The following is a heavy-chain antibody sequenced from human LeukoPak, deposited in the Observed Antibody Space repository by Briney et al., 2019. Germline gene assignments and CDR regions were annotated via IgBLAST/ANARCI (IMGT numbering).Heavy chain of an antibody. Sequence: GGSLRLSCAASGFTFSTYGMSWVRQAPGKGLEWVSAISGISDSGGSTDYADSVKGRFTISRDNSKNTLYLEVISLTAEDTAVYYCAKDDAWLRFGEWSQGTLVTVSS. D-gene: IGHD3-10*01. CDR2: ISGISDSGGST. CDR3: AKDDAWLRFGE. V-gene: IGHV3-23*01. J-gene: IGHJ4*02. CDR1: GFTFSTYG.